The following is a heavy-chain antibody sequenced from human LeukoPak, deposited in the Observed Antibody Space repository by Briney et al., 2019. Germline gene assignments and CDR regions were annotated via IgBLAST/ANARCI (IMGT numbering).Heavy chain of an antibody. CDR3: ARRRYYGAEYYFDY. D-gene: IGHD3-10*01. Sequence: PSETLSLTCTVSGGSISSSSYYWGWIRQPPGKGLEWVGEINHSGSTNYNPFLKSRVTISVDTSKNQFSLWLSSVTAADTAVYYCARRRYYGAEYYFDYWGQGIPVTVSS. J-gene: IGHJ4*02. CDR1: GGSISSSSYY. V-gene: IGHV4-39*07. CDR2: INHSGST.